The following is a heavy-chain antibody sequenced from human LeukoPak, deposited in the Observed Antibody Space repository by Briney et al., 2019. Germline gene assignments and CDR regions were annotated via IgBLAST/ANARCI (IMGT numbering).Heavy chain of an antibody. J-gene: IGHJ4*02. CDR2: ISYDGSNK. V-gene: IGHV3-30*18. D-gene: IGHD6-19*01. CDR3: AKDSDPLAVAGYDY. CDR1: GFTFSSYG. Sequence: GGSLRLSCAASGFTFSSYGMHWVRQAPGKGLEWVAVISYDGSNKYYADSVKGRFTISRDNSKNTLYLQMNSLRAEDTAVYYCAKDSDPLAVAGYDYWGQGTLVTVSS.